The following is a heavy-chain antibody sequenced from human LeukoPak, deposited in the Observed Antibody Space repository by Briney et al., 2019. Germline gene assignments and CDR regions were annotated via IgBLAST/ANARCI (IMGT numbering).Heavy chain of an antibody. J-gene: IGHJ5*02. CDR3: ARYITMVRGVTDWFDP. D-gene: IGHD3-10*01. CDR2: IYWDDDK. V-gene: IGHV2-5*02. Sequence: SGPTLAKPTQTLTLTCTFSGFSLSTSGVGVGWIRQPPGKALEWLALIYWDDDKRYSPSLKSRLTITKDTSKNQVVLTMTNMGPVDTATYYCARYITMVRGVTDWFDPWGQGTLVTVSS. CDR1: GFSLSTSGVG.